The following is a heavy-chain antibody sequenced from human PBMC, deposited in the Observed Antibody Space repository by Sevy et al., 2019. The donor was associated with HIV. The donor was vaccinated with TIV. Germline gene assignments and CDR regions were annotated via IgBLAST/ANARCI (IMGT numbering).Heavy chain of an antibody. V-gene: IGHV1-18*01. D-gene: IGHD1-1*01. J-gene: IGHJ6*02. CDR3: ARSKGGSWRPVQLPWEGPGYYYYGMDV. CDR2: INAYNGDT. Sequence: ASVKVSCKASGYTFTSYGITWVRLAPGQGLEWMGWINAYNGDTKIAQKLQGRLTMSTDTSTSTASLELRGLRSDDTAIYYCARSKGGSWRPVQLPWEGPGYYYYGMDVWGQGTTVTVSS. CDR1: GYTFTSYG.